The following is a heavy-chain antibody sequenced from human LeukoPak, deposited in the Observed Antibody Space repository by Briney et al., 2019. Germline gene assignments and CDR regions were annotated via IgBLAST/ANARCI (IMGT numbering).Heavy chain of an antibody. CDR3: ARDLGPIDYDFWSGYYNSRTAAIDY. Sequence: PGGSLRLSCAASGFTFSSYWMSWVRQAPGKGLEWVANIKQDGSEKYYVDSVKGRFTISRDNAKNSLYLQMNSLRAEDTAVYYCARDLGPIDYDFWSGYYNSRTAAIDYWGQGTLVTVSS. J-gene: IGHJ4*02. CDR1: GFTFSSYW. D-gene: IGHD3-3*01. V-gene: IGHV3-7*01. CDR2: IKQDGSEK.